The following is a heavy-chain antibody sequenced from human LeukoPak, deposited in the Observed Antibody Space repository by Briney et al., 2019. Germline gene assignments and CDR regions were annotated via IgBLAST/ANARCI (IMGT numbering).Heavy chain of an antibody. Sequence: GGSLRLSCAASGFTVSSNYMSWVRQAPGKGLECVSVIYSGGTTYYADSMKGRFTISRDNSKNTLYLQMNSLRAEDTAVYYCARGIGSGWYEFGYWGQGTLVTVSS. D-gene: IGHD6-19*01. CDR2: IYSGGTT. V-gene: IGHV3-53*01. CDR3: ARGIGSGWYEFGY. J-gene: IGHJ4*02. CDR1: GFTVSSNY.